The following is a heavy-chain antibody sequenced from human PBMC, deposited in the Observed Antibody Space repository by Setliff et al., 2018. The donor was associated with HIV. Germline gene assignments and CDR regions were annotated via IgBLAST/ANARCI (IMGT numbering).Heavy chain of an antibody. CDR3: ARLYSPPRGFDF. J-gene: IGHJ4*02. CDR2: IDHIGST. Sequence: PSETLSLTCAVSGYSISNGYYWAWIRQPPGKGLEWIGSIDHIGSTYYNPSLKGRVTISVDTSKNQFSLRLRAVTAADTAIYYCARLYSPPRGFDFWGQGTLVTVSS. D-gene: IGHD5-12*01. CDR1: GYSISNGYY. V-gene: IGHV4-38-2*01.